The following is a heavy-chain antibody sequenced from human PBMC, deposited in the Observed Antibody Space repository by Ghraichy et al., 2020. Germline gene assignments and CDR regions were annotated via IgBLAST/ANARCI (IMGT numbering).Heavy chain of an antibody. Sequence: SQTLSLTCTVSGDSISSYYWSWIRQPPGKGLEWIGYIYFYNGSIKYNPFLKNRVTITVDTSKNQFSLKMSSVTAADTAVYYCARRTYYYDPKETRYFDLWGRGTLVTVSS. CDR2: IYFYNGSI. V-gene: IGHV4-59*01. CDR3: ARRTYYYDPKETRYFDL. CDR1: GDSISSYY. D-gene: IGHD3-22*01. J-gene: IGHJ2*01.